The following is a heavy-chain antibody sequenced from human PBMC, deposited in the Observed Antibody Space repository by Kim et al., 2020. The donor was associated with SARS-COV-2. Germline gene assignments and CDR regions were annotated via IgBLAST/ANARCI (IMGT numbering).Heavy chain of an antibody. CDR2: S. J-gene: IGHJ3*02. V-gene: IGHV6-1*01. CDR3: ARGKFRAFDI. Sequence: SDSAVSLKSRITINADTSKNQFSLQLNSVTLEDTAVYYCARGKFRAFDIWDQGTMVTVSS.